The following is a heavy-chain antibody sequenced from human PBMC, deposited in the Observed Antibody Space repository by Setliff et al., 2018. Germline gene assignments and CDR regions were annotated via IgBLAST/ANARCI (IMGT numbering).Heavy chain of an antibody. CDR3: ARTGTYRYFDY. D-gene: IGHD1-1*01. V-gene: IGHV4-61*09. J-gene: IGHJ4*02. CDR2: FHTGGAT. Sequence: PSETLSLTCSVSGGSISSGGFYWSWIRQSAGRGLEWIGHFHTGGATDYNLSLKSRVTISVDTAQNQFSLRLTSVTAADTAVYYCARTGTYRYFDYWGQGALVTVSS. CDR1: GGSISSGGFY.